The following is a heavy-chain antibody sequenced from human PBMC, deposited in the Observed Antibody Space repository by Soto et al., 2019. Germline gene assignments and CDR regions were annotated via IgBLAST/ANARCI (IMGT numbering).Heavy chain of an antibody. CDR2: IHGGGGAI. CDR1: GFTLGWFA. Sequence: EVLLLESGGGVQQPGGSLRLSCSASGFTLGWFAMSWVRQAPGKGLEWVSTIHGGGGAIAYADSVRGRFTISRDDSSNSLYLHLSSLRFEDTAIYFCVKHEGSLLENWHFDFWGRGTLVTVSS. D-gene: IGHD3-3*01. V-gene: IGHV3-23*01. J-gene: IGHJ2*01. CDR3: VKHEGSLLENWHFDF.